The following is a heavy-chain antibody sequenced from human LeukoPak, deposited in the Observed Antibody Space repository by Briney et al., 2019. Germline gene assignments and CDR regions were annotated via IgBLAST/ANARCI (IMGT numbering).Heavy chain of an antibody. V-gene: IGHV3-30*01. Sequence: GGSLRLSCAASGFTFSSYAMHWVRQAPGEGLEWVAVLSYDGSNKYYADSVKGRFTISRDNSKNTLYLQMNSLRAEDTAVYYCAREHFMTTVTTSAFDIWGQGTMVTVSS. CDR2: LSYDGSNK. CDR3: AREHFMTTVTTSAFDI. CDR1: GFTFSSYA. D-gene: IGHD4-17*01. J-gene: IGHJ3*02.